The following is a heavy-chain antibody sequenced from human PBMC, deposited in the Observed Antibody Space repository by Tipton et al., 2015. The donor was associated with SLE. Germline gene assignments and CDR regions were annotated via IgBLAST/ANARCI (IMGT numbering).Heavy chain of an antibody. V-gene: IGHV3-53*01. J-gene: IGHJ4*02. CDR3: AKSSDITMVQGVFRFYFDY. CDR1: GGSISSSSYY. D-gene: IGHD3-10*01. Sequence: SLRLSCTVSGGSISSSSYYWGWIRQPPGKGLEWVSFIYSGFTTYYGDSVKGRFTISRDNSKNTLYLQMSSLRAEDTAVYYCAKSSDITMVQGVFRFYFDYWGQGTLVTVSS. CDR2: IYSGFTT.